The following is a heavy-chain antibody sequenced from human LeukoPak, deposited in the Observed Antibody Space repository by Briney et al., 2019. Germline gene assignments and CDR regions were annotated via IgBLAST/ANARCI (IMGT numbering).Heavy chain of an antibody. J-gene: IGHJ4*02. Sequence: SETLSLTCTVSADSISSRYCSWIRQPPGKGLEWIGYIHYSGTTNYNPSLKSRVTISVDTSKKQFSLKLRSVTAADTAVYYCANLHYVSSGSNFDYWGQGTLVTVSS. CDR1: ADSISSRY. D-gene: IGHD3-22*01. CDR3: ANLHYVSSGSNFDY. CDR2: IHYSGTT. V-gene: IGHV4-59*11.